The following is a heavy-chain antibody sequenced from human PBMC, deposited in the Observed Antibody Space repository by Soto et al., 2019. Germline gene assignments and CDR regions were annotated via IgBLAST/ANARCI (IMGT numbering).Heavy chain of an antibody. D-gene: IGHD2-2*01. CDR3: GRGGWCSSTSCYSYGMDV. CDR1: GYTFTGYY. J-gene: IGHJ6*02. CDR2: INPNSGGT. Sequence: ASVKVSCKASGYTFTGYYMHWVRQAPGQGLEWMGWINPNSGGTNYAQKFQGWVTMTRDTSISTAYMELSRLRSDDTAVYYCGRGGWCSSTSCYSYGMDVWGQGTPVTVSS. V-gene: IGHV1-2*04.